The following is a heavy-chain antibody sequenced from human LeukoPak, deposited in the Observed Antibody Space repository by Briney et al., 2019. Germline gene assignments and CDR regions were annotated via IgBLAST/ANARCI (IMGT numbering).Heavy chain of an antibody. J-gene: IGHJ3*02. CDR1: GGSISSGDYY. Sequence: PSKTLSLTCTVSGGSISSGDYYWSWIRQPPGKGLEWIGYIYYSGSTYYNPSLKSRVTISVDTSKNQFSLKLSSVTAADTAVYYCARGRYCSSTSCYESAFDIWGQGTMVTVSS. CDR2: IYYSGST. CDR3: ARGRYCSSTSCYESAFDI. D-gene: IGHD2-2*01. V-gene: IGHV4-30-4*08.